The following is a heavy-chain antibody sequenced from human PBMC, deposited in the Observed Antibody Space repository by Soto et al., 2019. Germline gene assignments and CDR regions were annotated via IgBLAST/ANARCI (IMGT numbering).Heavy chain of an antibody. CDR1: GFTFSSYV. J-gene: IGHJ4*02. CDR2: ISSDGNFK. CDR3: VKRGTNTYGPQ. V-gene: IGHV3-30*18. D-gene: IGHD5-18*01. Sequence: SGGSLRLSCAASGFTFSSYVMHWVRQGPGKGLEWVAGISSDGNFKDYSDSVKGRFTISRDNAKNTLYLQMNSLRAEDTAVYYCVKRGTNTYGPQWGQGTLVTVSS.